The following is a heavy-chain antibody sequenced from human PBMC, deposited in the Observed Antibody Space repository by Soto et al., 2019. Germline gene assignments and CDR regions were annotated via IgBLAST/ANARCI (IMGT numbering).Heavy chain of an antibody. J-gene: IGHJ5*02. CDR2: IYYSGST. Sequence: QVQLQESGPGLVKPSQTLSLTCTVSGGSISSGGYYWSWIRQHPGKGLEWIGYIYYSGSTYYNPFLKSRVTISVDTAKEQFSLELSSVTAADTAVYYCARVGGITGTTSVGTWGQGTLVTVSS. D-gene: IGHD1-20*01. V-gene: IGHV4-31*03. CDR3: ARVGGITGTTSVGT. CDR1: GGSISSGGYY.